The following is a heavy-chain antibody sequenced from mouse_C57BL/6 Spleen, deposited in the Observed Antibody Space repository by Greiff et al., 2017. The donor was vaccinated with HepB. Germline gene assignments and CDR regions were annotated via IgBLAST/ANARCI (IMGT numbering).Heavy chain of an antibody. J-gene: IGHJ3*01. V-gene: IGHV1-81*01. CDR2: IYPRSGNT. CDR1: GYTFTSYG. CDR3: ARSMEESYDYWFAY. D-gene: IGHD2-4*01. Sequence: QVQLKESGAELARPGASVKLSCKASGYTFTSYGISWVKQRTGQGLEWIGEIYPRSGNTYYNEKFKGKATLTADKSSSTAYMELRSLTSEDSAVYFCARSMEESYDYWFAYWGQGTLVTVSA.